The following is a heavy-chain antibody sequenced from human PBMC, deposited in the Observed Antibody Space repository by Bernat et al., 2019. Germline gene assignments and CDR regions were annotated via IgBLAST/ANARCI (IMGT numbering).Heavy chain of an antibody. Sequence: LVQSGAEVKKPGASVKVSCKASGYTFTSYGISWVRQAPGQGLEWMGWISAYNGNTNYAQKLQGRVTMTTDTSTSTAYMELRSLRSDDTDVYYCARLLGYCSGGSCYSIDAFDIWGQGTMVTVSS. V-gene: IGHV1-18*01. CDR1: GYTFTSYG. CDR2: ISAYNGNT. D-gene: IGHD2-15*01. J-gene: IGHJ3*02. CDR3: ARLLGYCSGGSCYSIDAFDI.